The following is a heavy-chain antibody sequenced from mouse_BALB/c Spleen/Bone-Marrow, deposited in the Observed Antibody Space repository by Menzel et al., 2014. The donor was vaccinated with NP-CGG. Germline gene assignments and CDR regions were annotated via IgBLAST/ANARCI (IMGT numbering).Heavy chain of an antibody. CDR1: EFTFNTYA. Sequence: EVKLMESGGGLVQPKGSLKLSCAASEFTFNTYAMNWVRQAPGKGLEWVARIRSKSNNYATYYADSVKDRFTISRDDSQSLLYLRMNNLKTEDTAMYYCVTSTYFDVWGAGTTVTVSS. CDR3: VTSTYFDV. J-gene: IGHJ1*01. CDR2: IRSKSNNYAT. D-gene: IGHD6-1*01. V-gene: IGHV10-1*02.